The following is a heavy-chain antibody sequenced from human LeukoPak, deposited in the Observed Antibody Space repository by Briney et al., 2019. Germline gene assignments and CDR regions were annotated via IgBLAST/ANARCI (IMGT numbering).Heavy chain of an antibody. V-gene: IGHV3-23*01. CDR2: ISHTT. Sequence: PGGSLRLSCAASGFTFSNYGMSWVRQAPGKGLEWVSAISHTTYYADSVKGRFTISRDNSKNAVYLQMNSLRAEDTAVYYRTKGGQDCSPSSCYYVWGRGTLVSVSS. CDR3: TKGGQDCSPSSCYYV. D-gene: IGHD2-2*01. CDR1: GFTFSNYG. J-gene: IGHJ4*02.